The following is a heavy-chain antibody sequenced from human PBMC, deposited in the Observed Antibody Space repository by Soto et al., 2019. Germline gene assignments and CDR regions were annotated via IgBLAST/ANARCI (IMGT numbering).Heavy chain of an antibody. D-gene: IGHD2-21*02. CDR2: INPNSGGT. Sequence: ASVKVSFKASGYTFTGYYMHWLRQAPGQGLEWMGWINPNSGGTNYAQKFQGRVTMTRDTSISTAYMELSRLRSDDTAVYYCARIGGDLNWFDPWGQGTLVTVSS. J-gene: IGHJ5*02. CDR1: GYTFTGYY. V-gene: IGHV1-2*02. CDR3: ARIGGDLNWFDP.